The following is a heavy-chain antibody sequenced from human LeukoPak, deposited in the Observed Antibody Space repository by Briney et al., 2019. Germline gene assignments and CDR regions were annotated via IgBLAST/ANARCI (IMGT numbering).Heavy chain of an antibody. V-gene: IGHV3-30*03. Sequence: GGSLRLSCAASGFTFSSYGMHWVRQAPGKGLEWVAVISYDGSNKYYADSVKGRFTISRDNSKNTLYLQMNSLRAEDTAVYYCASGRGGFPEYYYYYCYMDVWGKGTTVTVSS. CDR3: ASGRGGFPEYYYYYCYMDV. CDR1: GFTFSSYG. CDR2: ISYDGSNK. J-gene: IGHJ6*03. D-gene: IGHD1-14*01.